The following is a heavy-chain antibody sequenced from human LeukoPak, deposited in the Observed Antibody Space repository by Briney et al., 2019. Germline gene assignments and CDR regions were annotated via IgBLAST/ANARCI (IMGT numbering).Heavy chain of an antibody. CDR1: GFTFRHYW. CDR3: ASDYPFYYYYMHV. V-gene: IGHV3-7*01. Sequence: AGGSLRLSCAASGFTFRHYWMSWVRQAPGKGLEWVANIDQDGREKYYVDSVKGRFTISRDNAKNSLYLQMNSLRAEDTAVYYCASDYPFYYYYMHVWGKGTTVTVFS. CDR2: IDQDGREK. J-gene: IGHJ6*03.